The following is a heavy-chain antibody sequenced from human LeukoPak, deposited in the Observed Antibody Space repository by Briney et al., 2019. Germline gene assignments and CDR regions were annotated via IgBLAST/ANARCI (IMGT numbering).Heavy chain of an antibody. CDR2: IYRSGTT. CDR3: ARESTRYGSGNYNWFDR. J-gene: IGHJ5*02. D-gene: IGHD3-10*01. V-gene: IGHV4-4*07. Sequence: SETLSLTCTVSGDSMRNYYWAWLRQSAGKGLEWIGRIYRSGTTNYSPSLHRRVTMSIDTSQNYFSLKLTSVTAADTAVYYCARESTRYGSGNYNWFDRWGQGTLVTVSS. CDR1: GDSMRNYY.